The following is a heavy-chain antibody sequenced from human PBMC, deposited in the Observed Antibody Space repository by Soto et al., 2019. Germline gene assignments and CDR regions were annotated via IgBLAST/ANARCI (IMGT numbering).Heavy chain of an antibody. Sequence: ASVKVSCKASGYIFLNSGISWVRQAPGQGLEWVGWISTFTGSTNYTQKFQGRVTMTPDTSTNTAYMELKSLTSDDTGVYYSARDLDDWGQGTLVTVSS. CDR1: GYIFLNSG. V-gene: IGHV1-18*04. CDR3: ARDLDD. CDR2: ISTFTGST. J-gene: IGHJ4*02.